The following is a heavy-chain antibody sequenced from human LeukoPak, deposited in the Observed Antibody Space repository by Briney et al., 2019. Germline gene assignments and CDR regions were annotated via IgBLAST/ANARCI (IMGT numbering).Heavy chain of an antibody. CDR2: MDPNSGNT. V-gene: IGHV1-8*01. Sequence: ASVKVSCKASGYTFFRYDINWVRQATGQGLEWMGWMDPNSGNTGYAQKFQGRVTMTRSTSISTAYMELSSLRSEDTAVYYCARGGRSPITIFGVVIRDNYYYYMDVWGKGTTVTVSS. CDR1: GYTFFRYD. J-gene: IGHJ6*03. D-gene: IGHD3-3*01. CDR3: ARGGRSPITIFGVVIRDNYYYYMDV.